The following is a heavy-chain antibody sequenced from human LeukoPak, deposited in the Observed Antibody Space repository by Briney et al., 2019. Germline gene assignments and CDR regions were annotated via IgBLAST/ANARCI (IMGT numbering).Heavy chain of an antibody. V-gene: IGHV3-53*04. J-gene: IGHJ6*02. D-gene: IGHD3-3*01. CDR1: GFTVSSNY. Sequence: PGGSLRLSCAASGFTVSSNYMSWVRQAPGKGLEWVSVIYSGGSTYYADSVKGRFTISRHNSKNTLYLQMNSLRAEDTAVYYCARGTRRLRFLEWLGPYGMDVWGQGTTVTVSS. CDR3: ARGTRRLRFLEWLGPYGMDV. CDR2: IYSGGST.